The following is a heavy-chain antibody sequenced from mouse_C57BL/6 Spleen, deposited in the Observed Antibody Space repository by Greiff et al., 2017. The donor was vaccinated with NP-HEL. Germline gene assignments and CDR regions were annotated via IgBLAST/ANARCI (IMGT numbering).Heavy chain of an antibody. Sequence: QVHVKQPGAELVKPGASVKLSCQASGYTFTSYWVHWVKQRPGQGLEWIGMIHPNSGSTNYNEKFKSKATLTVDKSSSTAYMQLSSLTAEDSAVYYCARKGTTVVEGYFDVWGTGTTVTVSS. J-gene: IGHJ1*03. CDR3: ARKGTTVVEGYFDV. D-gene: IGHD1-1*01. CDR2: IHPNSGST. V-gene: IGHV1-64*01. CDR1: GYTFTSYW.